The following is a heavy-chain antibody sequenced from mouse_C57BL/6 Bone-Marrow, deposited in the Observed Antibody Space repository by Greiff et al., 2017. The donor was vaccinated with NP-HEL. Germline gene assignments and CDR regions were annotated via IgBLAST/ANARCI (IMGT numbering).Heavy chain of an antibody. CDR1: GYTFTSYW. J-gene: IGHJ1*03. CDR3: TRWYYGSRRGWYFDV. Sequence: VQLQQSGTVLARPGASVKMSCKPSGYTFTSYWMHWVKQRPGQGLEWIGAIYPGNSDTSYNQKFKGKAKLTAVTSASTAYMELSSLTNEDSAVYYCTRWYYGSRRGWYFDVWGTGTTVTVSS. V-gene: IGHV1-5*01. CDR2: IYPGNSDT. D-gene: IGHD1-1*01.